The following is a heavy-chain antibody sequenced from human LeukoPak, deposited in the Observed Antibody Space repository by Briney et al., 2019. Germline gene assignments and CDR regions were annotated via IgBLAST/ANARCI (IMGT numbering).Heavy chain of an antibody. CDR1: GYTFTGYY. CDR2: IIPIFGTA. J-gene: IGHJ6*03. D-gene: IGHD4-23*01. Sequence: ASVKVSCKASGYTFTGYYMHRVRQAPGQGLEWMGGIIPIFGTANYAQKFQGRVTITADESTSTAYMELSSLRSEDTAVYYCARAGKTARYYYMDVWGKGTTVTVSS. CDR3: ARAGKTARYYYMDV. V-gene: IGHV1-69*13.